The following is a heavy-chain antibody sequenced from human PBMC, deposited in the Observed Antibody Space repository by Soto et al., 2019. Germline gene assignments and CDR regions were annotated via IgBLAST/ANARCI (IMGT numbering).Heavy chain of an antibody. CDR3: ASGTGNSDFDY. Sequence: GGALSLSCAASRFPFSDAWLSWVRPAPGKGLEWVGRINSKSEDATRDFAAPVKGRFAISRDDSKNTVFLQMNSLKIEDSGEYYCASGTGNSDFDYWGQGTLVTVSS. D-gene: IGHD2-2*01. CDR1: RFPFSDAW. CDR2: INSKSEDATR. J-gene: IGHJ4*02. V-gene: IGHV3-15*01.